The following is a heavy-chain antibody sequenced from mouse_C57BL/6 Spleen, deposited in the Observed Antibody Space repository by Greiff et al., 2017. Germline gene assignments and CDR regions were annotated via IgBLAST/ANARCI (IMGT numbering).Heavy chain of an antibody. J-gene: IGHJ2*01. CDR2: ISSGGSYT. Sequence: VQLKESGGDLVKPGGSLKLSCAASGFTFSSYGMSWVRQTPDKRLEWVGTISSGGSYTYYADSVKGRFTISRDNAKNTLYLQMSSLKSEDTAMYYCARQARDFGYWGHGATLTVSS. V-gene: IGHV5-6*01. CDR1: GFTFSSYG. CDR3: ARQARDFGY. D-gene: IGHD3-3*01.